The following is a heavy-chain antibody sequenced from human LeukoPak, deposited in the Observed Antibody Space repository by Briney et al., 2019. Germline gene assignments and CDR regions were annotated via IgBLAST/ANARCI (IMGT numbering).Heavy chain of an antibody. CDR2: IHPNSGGT. Sequence: ASVKVSGKTSGKAFIGFYMHWVRQAPGQSLEWMGWIHPNSGGTKYAQKFQGRVTMTRDTSISTVYMELSSLRSDDTAVYYCAGPGRDYYYYYHMDVWGKGTTVTVSS. J-gene: IGHJ6*03. V-gene: IGHV1-2*02. CDR3: AGPGRDYYYYYHMDV. CDR1: GKAFIGFY.